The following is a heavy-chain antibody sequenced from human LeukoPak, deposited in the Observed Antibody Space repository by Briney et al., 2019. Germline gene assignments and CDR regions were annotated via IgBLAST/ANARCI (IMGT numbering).Heavy chain of an antibody. D-gene: IGHD2-2*01. J-gene: IGHJ4*02. V-gene: IGHV3-11*04. CDR2: IRSSGSTI. CDR1: GFTFSDYY. CDR3: ARVDCSSTSCYEFDY. Sequence: GGSLRLSCAASGFTFSDYYMSWIRQAPGKGLELVSYIRSSGSTIYYADSVKGRFTISRDNAKNSLYLQMNSLRAEDTAVYYCARVDCSSTSCYEFDYWGQGTLVTVSS.